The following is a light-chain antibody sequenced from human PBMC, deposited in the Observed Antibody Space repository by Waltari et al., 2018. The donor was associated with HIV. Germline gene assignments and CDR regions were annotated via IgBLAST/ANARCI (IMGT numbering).Light chain of an antibody. Sequence: QPALTQPPSVSGSPGQLITISCTGTSSDIGAYEYVPWYLQHPDKAPQLLIYVVFYRPSGVSHRFSGSMTGNTASLTISVLQAEDEAVYSCSSYTTTNAIIFGGGTKLTVL. V-gene: IGLV2-14*03. CDR1: SSDIGAYEY. J-gene: IGLJ2*01. CDR2: VVF. CDR3: SSYTTTNAII.